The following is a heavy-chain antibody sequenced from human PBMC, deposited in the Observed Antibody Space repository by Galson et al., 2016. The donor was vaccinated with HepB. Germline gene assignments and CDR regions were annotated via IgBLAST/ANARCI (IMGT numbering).Heavy chain of an antibody. CDR3: ERFISSPWNNYYYYGMDV. V-gene: IGHV3-30-3*01. CDR2: ISNDGSNK. D-gene: IGHD1-1*01. CDR1: GFIFRSYA. Sequence: SLRLSCADSGFIFRSYAMNWVRQAPGKGLEWLAVISNDGSNKYFADSVKGRFTIARDNSKNTLYLQMNSLRDEDTAVYYCERFISSPWNNYYYYGMDVWGKRTTVTVSS. J-gene: IGHJ6*04.